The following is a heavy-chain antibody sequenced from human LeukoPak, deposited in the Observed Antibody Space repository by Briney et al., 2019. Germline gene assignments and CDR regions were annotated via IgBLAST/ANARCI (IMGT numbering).Heavy chain of an antibody. CDR1: GSTFSSYV. J-gene: IGHJ4*02. CDR3: AKDLKTGALDY. D-gene: IGHD3-10*01. V-gene: IGHV3-23*01. CDR2: IVGNGKT. Sequence: GGSLRLSCTASGSTFSSYVMSWVRQAPGKGLEWVSAIVGNGKTYYPDSVQGRFIISRDNSKNTLYLQLNGLRAEDTAVYYCAKDLKTGALDYWGQGTLVTVSS.